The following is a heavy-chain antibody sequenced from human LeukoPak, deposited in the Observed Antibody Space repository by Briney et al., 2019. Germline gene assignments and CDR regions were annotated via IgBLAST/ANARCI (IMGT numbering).Heavy chain of an antibody. CDR2: IYNSGST. CDR3: ARDLGTSRPFGS. D-gene: IGHD7-27*01. CDR1: GGSVSSGSNY. J-gene: IGHJ4*02. V-gene: IGHV4-61*03. Sequence: SETLSLTCTVSGGSVSSGSNYWSWIRQPPGTGLEWIGYIYNSGSTNYNPSLKSRVTISVDTPKNHFSLKLSSVTAADTAVYYCARDLGTSRPFGSWGQGTLVIVSS.